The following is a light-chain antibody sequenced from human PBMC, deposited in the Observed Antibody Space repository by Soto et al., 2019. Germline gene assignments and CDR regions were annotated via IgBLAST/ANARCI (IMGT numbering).Light chain of an antibody. J-gene: IGLJ2*01. Sequence: QSVLTQPASVSGSPGQSITISCTGTSSDVGGYNYVSWYRQHPGKAPKLMIYEVSNRPSGVSNRFSGSKSGNTASLTISGLQAEDGADYYCSSYTSSSTFVVFGGGTKVTVL. CDR3: SSYTSSSTFVV. CDR2: EVS. V-gene: IGLV2-14*01. CDR1: SSDVGGYNY.